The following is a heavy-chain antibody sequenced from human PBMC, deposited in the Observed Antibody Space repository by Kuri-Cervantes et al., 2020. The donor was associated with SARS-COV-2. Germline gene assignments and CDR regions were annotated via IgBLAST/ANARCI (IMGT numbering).Heavy chain of an antibody. CDR3: ARARGFGTETNWLEP. V-gene: IGHV1-69*05. Sequence: SVKFLCNTSGGTFHKYVINWLRQAPGQGLEWLGRIIPFFGATNYAQKFPGRVTMTRDTSTSTVYIELRSLRSEDTAVYYFARARGFGTETNWLEPWGQGTLVTVSS. CDR1: GGTFHKYV. CDR2: IIPFFGAT. J-gene: IGHJ5*02. D-gene: IGHD3-10*01.